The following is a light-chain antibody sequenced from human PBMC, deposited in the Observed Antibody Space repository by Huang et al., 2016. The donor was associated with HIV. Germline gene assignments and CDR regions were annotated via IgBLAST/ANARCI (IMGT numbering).Light chain of an antibody. CDR1: RSVITN. CDR3: HQYNNWLLS. V-gene: IGKV3-15*01. CDR2: GSS. Sequence: EIVMTQSPATLSVSPGQRVTLSRRANRSVITNLAWYQQRHGQAPRLLIYGSSNSAPGIPARFSGSGSGTDFSLTISSLQSEDFALYYCHQYNNWLLSFGGGTRV. J-gene: IGKJ4*01.